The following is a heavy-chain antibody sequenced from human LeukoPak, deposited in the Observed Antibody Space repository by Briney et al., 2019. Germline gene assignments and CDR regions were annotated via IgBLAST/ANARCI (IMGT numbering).Heavy chain of an antibody. CDR3: VRDDDTLAYGVGYYMDV. D-gene: IGHD2-8*01. J-gene: IGHJ6*02. Sequence: ASVKVSCKVSGFLFTGQFIHWVRQAPGQGLEWMGWVNPKSGGTNSAPKFRGRVTMTVDTSITTIYMELRSLRSEDTAVYYCVRDDDTLAYGVGYYMDVRGPGTTVTVTS. CDR2: VNPKSGGT. V-gene: IGHV1-2*02. CDR1: GFLFTGQF.